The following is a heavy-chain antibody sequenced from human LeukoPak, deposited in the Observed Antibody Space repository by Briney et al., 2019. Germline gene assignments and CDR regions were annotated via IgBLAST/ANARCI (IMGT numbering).Heavy chain of an antibody. V-gene: IGHV4-59*01. Sequence: SETLSLTCTVSGGSISSYYWSWIRQPPGEGLEWIGYIYYSGSTNYNPSLKSRVTISVDTSKNQFSLKLSSVTAADTAVYYCARAGELTSQQFDYWGQGTLVTVSS. CDR2: IYYSGST. CDR3: ARAGELTSQQFDY. D-gene: IGHD1-7*01. J-gene: IGHJ4*02. CDR1: GGSISSYY.